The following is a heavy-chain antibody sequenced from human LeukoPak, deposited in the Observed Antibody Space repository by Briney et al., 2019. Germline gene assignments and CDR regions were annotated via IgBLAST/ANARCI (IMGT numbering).Heavy chain of an antibody. D-gene: IGHD4-23*01. J-gene: IGHJ4*02. V-gene: IGHV4-4*02. Sequence: SETLSLTCAVSGGSISSSNWWWWVRQPPGKGLEWIGEIYHSGSTNYNPSLKSRVTISVDKSKNQFSLKLSSETAADTAVYHCARNGGNSDFDYWGQGTLVTVSS. CDR3: ARNGGNSDFDY. CDR1: GGSISSSNW. CDR2: IYHSGST.